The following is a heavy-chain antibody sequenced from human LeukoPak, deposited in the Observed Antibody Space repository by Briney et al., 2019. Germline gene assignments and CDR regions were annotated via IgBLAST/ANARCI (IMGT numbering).Heavy chain of an antibody. CDR2: ISSSSSYI. CDR1: GFTFSSYS. J-gene: IGHJ4*02. CDR3: ARNGGSYYFDY. Sequence: GGSLRLSCAASGFTFSSYSMNWVRQAPGKGLEWVSSISSSSSYIYYADSVKGRFTISRDNAKNSLYLQMNSLRAEDTAVYYCARNGGSYYFDYWGQGTLVTVSS. V-gene: IGHV3-21*01. D-gene: IGHD1-26*01.